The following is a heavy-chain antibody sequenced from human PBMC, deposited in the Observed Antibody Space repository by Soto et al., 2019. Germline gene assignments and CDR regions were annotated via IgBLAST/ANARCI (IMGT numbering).Heavy chain of an antibody. V-gene: IGHV1-69*08. CDR2: IIPILGIA. CDR3: ARDPAGWELPVEASDAFDI. CDR1: GGTFSSYT. D-gene: IGHD2-15*01. Sequence: QVQLVQSGAEVKKPGSSVKVSCKASGGTFSSYTISWVRQAPGQGLEWMGRIIPILGIANYAQKFQGRVTITADKATSTAYMELSSLRSEDTAVYYCARDPAGWELPVEASDAFDIWGQGTMVTVSS. J-gene: IGHJ3*02.